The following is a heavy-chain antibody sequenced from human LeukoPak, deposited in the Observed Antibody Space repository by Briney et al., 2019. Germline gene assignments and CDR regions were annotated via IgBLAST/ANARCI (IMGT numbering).Heavy chain of an antibody. D-gene: IGHD3-10*01. CDR1: GFTFSSYW. J-gene: IGHJ6*03. Sequence: GGSLRLSCAASGFTFSSYWMSWVRQAPGKGLEWVANIKQDGSEKYYVDSVKGRFTISRDNAKNSLYLQMDSLRAEDTAVYYCARVLSGSQDYYYYYMDVWGKGTTVTISS. CDR2: IKQDGSEK. CDR3: ARVLSGSQDYYYYYMDV. V-gene: IGHV3-7*03.